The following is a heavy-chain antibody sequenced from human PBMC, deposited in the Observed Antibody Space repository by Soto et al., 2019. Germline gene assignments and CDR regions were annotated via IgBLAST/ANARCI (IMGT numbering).Heavy chain of an antibody. J-gene: IGHJ4*02. CDR3: AKGITMVRGVDY. Sequence: EVQLLESGGGLVQPGGSLRLSCAASGFTFSSYAMSWVRQAPGKGLEWVSAISGSGGSTYYADSVKGRFTISRDNSKNTLYLQMNSVRAEDTAVYYCAKGITMVRGVDYWGQGTLVTVSS. V-gene: IGHV3-23*01. CDR2: ISGSGGST. CDR1: GFTFSSYA. D-gene: IGHD3-10*01.